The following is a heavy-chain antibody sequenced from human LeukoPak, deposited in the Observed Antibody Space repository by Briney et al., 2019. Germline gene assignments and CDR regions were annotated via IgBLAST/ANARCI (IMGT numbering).Heavy chain of an antibody. J-gene: IGHJ4*02. CDR1: GYTFTSYY. D-gene: IGHD6-19*01. CDR2: LNPSGGST. CDR3: ARFRPGYSSGWSELNDY. V-gene: IGHV1-46*01. Sequence: VASVKVSCKASGYTFTSYYMHWVRQAPGQGLAWMGILNPSGGSTSYAQKFQGRVTMTRDMSTSTVYMELSSLRSEDTAVYYCARFRPGYSSGWSELNDYWGQGTLVTVSS.